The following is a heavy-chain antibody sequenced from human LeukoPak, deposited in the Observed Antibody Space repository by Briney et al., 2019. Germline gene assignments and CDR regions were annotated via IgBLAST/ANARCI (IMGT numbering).Heavy chain of an antibody. Sequence: SETLSLTCTVPGGSISSYYWSWIRQPPGKGLEWIGYIYYSGSTNYNPSPKSRVTISVDTSKNQFSLKLSSVTAADTAVYYCARNDYYSADYWGQGTLVTVSS. V-gene: IGHV4-59*08. D-gene: IGHD3-22*01. CDR2: IYYSGST. CDR1: GGSISSYY. CDR3: ARNDYYSADY. J-gene: IGHJ4*02.